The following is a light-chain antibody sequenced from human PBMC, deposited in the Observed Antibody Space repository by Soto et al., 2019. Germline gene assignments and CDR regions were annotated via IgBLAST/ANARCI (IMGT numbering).Light chain of an antibody. CDR1: SGHSSYA. CDR2: VNSDGSH. V-gene: IGLV4-69*01. CDR3: QTWGTAIHDVV. J-gene: IGLJ2*01. Sequence: QLVLTQSPSASASLGASVKLTCTLSSGHSSYAIAWHQQQPEKGPRYLMKVNSDGSHSKGDGIPTRFSGSSSGTERHLTISSLQSEDAADYYCQTWGTAIHDVVFGGGTKVTVL.